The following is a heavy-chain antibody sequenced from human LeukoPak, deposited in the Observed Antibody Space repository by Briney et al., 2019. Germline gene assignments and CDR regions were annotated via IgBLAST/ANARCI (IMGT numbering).Heavy chain of an antibody. Sequence: GGSLRLSCAASGFTFSSYWMSWVRQAPGKGLEWVANIRQDGSEKYYVDSVKGRFTISRDNAKNSLYLQMNSLRAEDTAVYYCARATDDDSYYYYYMDVWGKGITVTVSS. V-gene: IGHV3-7*01. CDR2: IRQDGSEK. CDR1: GFTFSSYW. J-gene: IGHJ6*03. CDR3: ARATDDDSYYYYYMDV.